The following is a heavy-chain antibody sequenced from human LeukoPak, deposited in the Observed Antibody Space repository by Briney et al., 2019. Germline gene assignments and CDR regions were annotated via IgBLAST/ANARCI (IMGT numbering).Heavy chain of an antibody. Sequence: PSETLSLTCAVSGYFISSDYYWGWIRPPPGKGLEWIGTIYHIGSTYYNPSLKSRVIISVDTSKNQLSLKLNSVTAADTAVYYCARIYCTGGSCYHHDYWGQGTLVTVSS. CDR2: IYHIGST. CDR1: GYFISSDYY. CDR3: ARIYCTGGSCYHHDY. J-gene: IGHJ4*02. D-gene: IGHD2-15*01. V-gene: IGHV4-38-2*01.